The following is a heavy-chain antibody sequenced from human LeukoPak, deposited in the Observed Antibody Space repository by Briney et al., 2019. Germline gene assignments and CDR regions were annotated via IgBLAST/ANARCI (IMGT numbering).Heavy chain of an antibody. CDR2: IYPGDSHT. CDR3: ARLIYGAIDY. Sequence: GESLKISCRGSGYSFTSYWIGWVRQMPGKGLEWMGIIYPGDSHTRSSPSFQGQVTITADQSISPAYLQWSSLNASDTAMYYCARLIYGAIDYWGQGTLVTVSS. V-gene: IGHV5-51*01. J-gene: IGHJ4*02. CDR1: GYSFTSYW. D-gene: IGHD4-17*01.